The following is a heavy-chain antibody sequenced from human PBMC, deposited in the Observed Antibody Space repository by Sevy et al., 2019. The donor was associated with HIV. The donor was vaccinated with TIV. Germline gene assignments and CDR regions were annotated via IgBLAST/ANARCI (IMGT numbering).Heavy chain of an antibody. Sequence: GGSLRLSCAASGFTFSKYSMSWVRQPPGKGLEWVSNLSFGCGAINYADSVKGRFSISRDNAKSSVYLQMNNLRPEDTAVYYCAREGCTKPHDYWGQGTLVTVSS. V-gene: IGHV3-23*01. CDR2: LSFGCGAI. J-gene: IGHJ4*02. D-gene: IGHD2-8*01. CDR3: AREGCTKPHDY. CDR1: GFTFSKYS.